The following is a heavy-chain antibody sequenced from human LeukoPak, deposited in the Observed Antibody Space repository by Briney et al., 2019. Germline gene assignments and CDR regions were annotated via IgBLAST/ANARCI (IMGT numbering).Heavy chain of an antibody. Sequence: PGGSLRLSCAASGFTFRSHDMSWVRQAPGKGLEWVSGISASGGSTFYADSVKGRFTISRDNSKYTLYLQMNGLRVEDTAVYYCVREGPRGLAFDIWGQGTMVTVSS. J-gene: IGHJ3*02. CDR1: GFTFRSHD. CDR3: VREGPRGLAFDI. V-gene: IGHV3-23*01. CDR2: ISASGGST.